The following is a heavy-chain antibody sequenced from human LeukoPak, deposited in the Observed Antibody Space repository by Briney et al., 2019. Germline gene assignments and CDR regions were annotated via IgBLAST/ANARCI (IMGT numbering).Heavy chain of an antibody. D-gene: IGHD3-10*01. Sequence: PGGSLRLSCAASGFPFSTYWMHWVRQAPGKGLVWVSGVNTDGSRTSYADSEKGRFTISRDNAKNTLHLQMKSLRAEDTAVYYCARDGLVVRGTFPENWFDPWGQGTLVTVSS. CDR3: ARDGLVVRGTFPENWFDP. V-gene: IGHV3-74*01. CDR1: GFPFSTYW. CDR2: VNTDGSRT. J-gene: IGHJ5*02.